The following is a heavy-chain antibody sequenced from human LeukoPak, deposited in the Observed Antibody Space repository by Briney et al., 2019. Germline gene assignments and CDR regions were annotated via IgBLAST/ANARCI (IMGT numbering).Heavy chain of an antibody. J-gene: IGHJ4*02. V-gene: IGHV3-30*03. CDR3: ARGRGYYDSSGYYYFDY. Sequence: GGSLRLSCAASGFTFSSYGMHWVRQAPGKGLEWVAVISYDGSNKYYADSVKGRFTISRDNSKNTLYLQMNSLRDDDMAVYYCARGRGYYDSSGYYYFDYWGQGTLVSVSS. CDR1: GFTFSSYG. CDR2: ISYDGSNK. D-gene: IGHD3-22*01.